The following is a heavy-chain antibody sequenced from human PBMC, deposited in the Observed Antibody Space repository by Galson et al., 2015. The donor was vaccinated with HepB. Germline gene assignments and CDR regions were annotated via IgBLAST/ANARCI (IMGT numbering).Heavy chain of an antibody. CDR3: ARVIPERPLWYYYYYMDV. V-gene: IGHV3-48*02. D-gene: IGHD1-1*01. CDR1: GFTFSSYS. CDR2: ISSSSSTI. Sequence: SLRLSCAASGFTFSSYSMNWVRQAPGKGLEWVSYISSSSSTIYYADSVKGRFTISRDNAKNSLYLQMNSLRDEDTAVYYCARVIPERPLWYYYYYMDVWGKGTTVTVSS. J-gene: IGHJ6*03.